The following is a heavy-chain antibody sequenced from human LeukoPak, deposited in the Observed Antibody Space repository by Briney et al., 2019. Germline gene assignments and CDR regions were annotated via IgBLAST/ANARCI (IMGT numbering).Heavy chain of an antibody. D-gene: IGHD3-16*01. Sequence: SETLSLTCTVSGGSISSYYWSWLRQPPGKGLEWIGYIYYSGSTNYNPSLKSRVTISVDTSKNQFSLKLSSVTAADTAVYYCARDQTYPFNAFDIWGQGTMVTVSS. CDR2: IYYSGST. CDR1: GGSISSYY. J-gene: IGHJ3*02. CDR3: ARDQTYPFNAFDI. V-gene: IGHV4-59*01.